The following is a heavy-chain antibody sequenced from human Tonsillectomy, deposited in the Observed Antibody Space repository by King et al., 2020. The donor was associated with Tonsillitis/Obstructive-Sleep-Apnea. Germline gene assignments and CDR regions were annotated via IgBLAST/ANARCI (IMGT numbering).Heavy chain of an antibody. V-gene: IGHV2-26*01. CDR2: IFSNDEK. CDR1: GFSLSNARMG. CDR3: ARIPGYYDGSNWFDP. D-gene: IGHD3-22*01. J-gene: IGHJ5*02. Sequence: ITLKESGPVLVKPPETLTLTCTVSGFSLSNARMGVSWIRQPPGKALEWLAHIFSNDEKSYSTSLKSRLTISKDTSKSQVVLTMTNMDPVDTATYYCARIPGYYDGSNWFDPWGQGTLVTVSS.